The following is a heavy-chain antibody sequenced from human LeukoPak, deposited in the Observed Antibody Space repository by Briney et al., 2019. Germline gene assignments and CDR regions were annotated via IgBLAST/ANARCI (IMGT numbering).Heavy chain of an antibody. CDR2: IKSKTDGGTT. D-gene: IGHD3-22*01. CDR1: GFTFSNAW. Sequence: GGSLRLSCAASGFTFSNAWMSWVRQAPGKGLEWVGRIKSKTDGGTTDYAAPVKGRFTISRDDSKNTLYLQMNSLKTEDTAVYYCTTDLYYDSCGYYYGGFNAFDIWGQGTMVTVSS. CDR3: TTDLYYDSCGYYYGGFNAFDI. V-gene: IGHV3-15*01. J-gene: IGHJ3*02.